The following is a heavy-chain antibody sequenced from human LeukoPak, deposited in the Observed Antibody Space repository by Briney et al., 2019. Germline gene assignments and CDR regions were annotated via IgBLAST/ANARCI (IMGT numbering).Heavy chain of an antibody. Sequence: QPGRCLSLACAAAGFTFADYTMHSVRQPPGRGLQWVSLITGDGGTTSYAGSVKGRFTISRDNSRNSLYLHMNSLRNEDAALYYCAKGDFGAGDYWGQGTLVTVSS. J-gene: IGHJ4*02. CDR3: AKGDFGAGDY. CDR1: GFTFADYT. CDR2: ITGDGGTT. V-gene: IGHV3-43*02. D-gene: IGHD3-3*01.